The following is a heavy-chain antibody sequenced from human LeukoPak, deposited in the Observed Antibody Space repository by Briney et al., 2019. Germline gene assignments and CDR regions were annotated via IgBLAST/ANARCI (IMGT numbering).Heavy chain of an antibody. Sequence: PWASVKVSCTASGYTFTSYGISWVRQAPGQGLEWMGWISAYNGNTNYAQKLQGRVTMTTDTSTSTAYMELRSLRSDDTAVYYCARDRGWQQLVPLYFDHWGQGTLVTVSS. V-gene: IGHV1-18*01. CDR3: ARDRGWQQLVPLYFDH. CDR1: GYTFTSYG. CDR2: ISAYNGNT. J-gene: IGHJ4*02. D-gene: IGHD6-13*01.